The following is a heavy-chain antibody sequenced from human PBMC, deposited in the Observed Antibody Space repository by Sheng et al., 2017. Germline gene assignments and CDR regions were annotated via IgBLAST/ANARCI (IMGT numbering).Heavy chain of an antibody. J-gene: IGHJ6*02. CDR3: ARGGYTFGYYYFGMDV. V-gene: IGHV3-48*03. CDR1: GFTFSTYE. D-gene: IGHD5-18*01. Sequence: EVQLVESGGGLVQPGGSLRLSCATSGFTFSTYEMNWVRQAPGKGLEWVSYISSSGSTIYYADSVKGRFTISRDNAKKSLYLQMNSLRAEDTAVYYCARGGYTFGYYYFGMDVWGQGTTV. CDR2: ISSSGSTI.